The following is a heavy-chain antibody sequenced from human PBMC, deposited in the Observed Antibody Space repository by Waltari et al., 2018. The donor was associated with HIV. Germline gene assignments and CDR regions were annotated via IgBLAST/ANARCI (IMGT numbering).Heavy chain of an antibody. Sequence: EAQLVESGGGLVQPGGSLRLSCESSGFTFNNYWMTWVRQAPGKGLEWVANINQGGSQKGYVDSVKGRFTISRDNAKDSLYLQMNNLRDEDTAIYFCARTLTYGYNLWGQGTLVTVSS. D-gene: IGHD6-25*01. V-gene: IGHV3-7*03. CDR1: GFTFNNYW. CDR3: ARTLTYGYNL. CDR2: INQGGSQK. J-gene: IGHJ4*02.